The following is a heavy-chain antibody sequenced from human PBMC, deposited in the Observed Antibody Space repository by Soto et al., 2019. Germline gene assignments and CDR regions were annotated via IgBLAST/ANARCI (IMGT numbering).Heavy chain of an antibody. Sequence: GGSLRLSCAASGFTFSSYSMNWVRQAPGKGLEWVSSISSSSSCIYYADSVKGRFTISRDNAKNSLYLQMNSLRAEDTAVYYCARGRRYDSSGYYHDAFEIWGQATMVTV. J-gene: IGHJ3*02. CDR2: ISSSSSCI. V-gene: IGHV3-21*01. D-gene: IGHD3-22*01. CDR3: ARGRRYDSSGYYHDAFEI. CDR1: GFTFSSYS.